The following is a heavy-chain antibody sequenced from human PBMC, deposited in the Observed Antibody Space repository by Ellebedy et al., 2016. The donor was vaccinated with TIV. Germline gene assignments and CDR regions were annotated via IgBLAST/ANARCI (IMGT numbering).Heavy chain of an antibody. CDR1: GASINSYY. D-gene: IGHD3-10*01. J-gene: IGHJ5*02. CDR2: IYHSEVT. CDR3: ARGNTLLRDESKGSRLDP. V-gene: IGHV4-59*01. Sequence: MPSETLSLTCSISGASINSYYWHWIRQPPGKGLEWIGYIYHSEVTFYNPSLKSRVTMSPDTSKNQFSLKLNSVPAGDTAVYYCARGNTLLRDESKGSRLDPWGQGILVTVSS.